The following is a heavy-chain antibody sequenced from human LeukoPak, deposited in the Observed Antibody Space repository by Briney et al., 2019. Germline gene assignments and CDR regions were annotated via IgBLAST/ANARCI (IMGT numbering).Heavy chain of an antibody. CDR2: IYDSGTT. V-gene: IGHV4-59*08. J-gene: IGHJ4*02. CDR1: GGXISSYY. Sequence: SETLSLTCSVSGGXISSYYCNWVRQPPGKGREWIGYIYDSGTTNYNPSLKSRVTISVDTSKNQISLKLTSVTAADTAVYYCARGRDSGWYGELGYWGQGTLVTVSS. D-gene: IGHD6-19*01. CDR3: ARGRDSGWYGELGY.